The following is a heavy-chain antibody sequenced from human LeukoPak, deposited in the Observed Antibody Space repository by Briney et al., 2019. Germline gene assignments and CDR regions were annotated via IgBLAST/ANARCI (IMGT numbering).Heavy chain of an antibody. Sequence: PGGSLRLSCAASGFTFSGSAMHWVRQASGKGLEWVGRIRSKANSYATAYAASVEGRFTISRDDSKNTAYLQMNSLKTEDTAVYYCTSTATMVRGVEGNYWGQGTLVTVSS. CDR1: GFTFSGSA. CDR3: TSTATMVRGVEGNY. V-gene: IGHV3-73*01. D-gene: IGHD3-10*01. CDR2: IRSKANSYAT. J-gene: IGHJ4*02.